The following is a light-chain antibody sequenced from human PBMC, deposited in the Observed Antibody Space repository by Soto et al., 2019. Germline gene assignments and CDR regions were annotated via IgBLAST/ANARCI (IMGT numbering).Light chain of an antibody. CDR1: QTVRTNY. CDR2: GAS. V-gene: IGKV3-20*01. Sequence: EIVLTQSPGTLSLSPGERATLSCRASQTVRTNYLAWFQHKPGQAPRLLIYGASSRATGIPDRFSGSGSGTDFTLTITRLEPEDFAVYFCQQYSDSPLTFDGGTKVEIK. J-gene: IGKJ4*01. CDR3: QQYSDSPLT.